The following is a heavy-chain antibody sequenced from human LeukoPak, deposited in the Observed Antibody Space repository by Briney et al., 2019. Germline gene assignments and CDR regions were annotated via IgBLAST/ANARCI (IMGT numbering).Heavy chain of an antibody. CDR1: GFTFSSYA. J-gene: IGHJ4*02. D-gene: IGHD4-17*01. CDR2: ISYDGSNK. CDR3: ARGPDYGDYVY. V-gene: IGHV3-30*04. Sequence: GGSLRLSCAASGFTFSSYAMHWVRQAPGKGLEWVAVISYDGSNKYYADPVEGRFTISRDNSKNTLYLQMNSLRAEDTAVYYCARGPDYGDYVYWGQGTLVTVSS.